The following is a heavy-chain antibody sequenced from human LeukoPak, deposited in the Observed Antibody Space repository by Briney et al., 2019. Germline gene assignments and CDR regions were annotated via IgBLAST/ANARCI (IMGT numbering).Heavy chain of an antibody. CDR3: AIDLKTQTILGDGRFDT. V-gene: IGHV1-69-2*01. CDR1: GYIFTDHY. D-gene: IGHD3-16*01. J-gene: IGHJ5*02. Sequence: ASVKISCKTSGYIFTDHYVHWLQQSPSGRLQWMGRVDPADGETKVAPRFQGRVTIIADTSFDTAYMELSSLRSGDTAMYFCAIDLKTQTILGDGRFDTWGQGTLITVSS. CDR2: VDPADGET.